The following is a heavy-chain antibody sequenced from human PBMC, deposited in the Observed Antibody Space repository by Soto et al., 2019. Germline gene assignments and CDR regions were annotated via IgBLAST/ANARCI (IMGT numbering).Heavy chain of an antibody. V-gene: IGHV3-48*02. CDR2: ISSGSSLI. D-gene: IGHD3-3*01. CDR3: ARIAIFGGVSEGMDV. CDR1: GFTFSSYN. Sequence: EVQLVESGGGLVQPGGSLRLSCAASGFTFSSYNMNSVRQAPGQGLEWRSYISSGSSLIYYADSVKGRFTISRDNAKNSRYLQMRSLRDEDTAVYYCARIAIFGGVSEGMDVWGQGTTVTVSS. J-gene: IGHJ6*02.